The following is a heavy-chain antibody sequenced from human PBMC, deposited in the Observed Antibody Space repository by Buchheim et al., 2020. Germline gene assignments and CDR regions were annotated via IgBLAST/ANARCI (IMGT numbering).Heavy chain of an antibody. V-gene: IGHV3-30-3*01. Sequence: QVQLVESGGGVVQPGRSLRLSCAASGFTFSSYAMHWVRQAPGKGLEWVAVISYDGSNKYYADSVKGRFTISRDNSKNTLYLQMNSLRAEDTAVYYCATARPALQLLRYLEFDYWGQGTL. D-gene: IGHD3-9*01. J-gene: IGHJ4*02. CDR1: GFTFSSYA. CDR3: ATARPALQLLRYLEFDY. CDR2: ISYDGSNK.